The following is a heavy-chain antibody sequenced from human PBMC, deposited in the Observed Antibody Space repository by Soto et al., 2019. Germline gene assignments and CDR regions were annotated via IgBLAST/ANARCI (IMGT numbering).Heavy chain of an antibody. V-gene: IGHV4-34*01. CDR3: ARRGPGYCSSTSCHYSYYGMDV. Sequence: PSETLSLTCAVYGWSFSNYYWSWIRQPPGKGLEWIGEINHSGSTNYNPSLKSRVTISVDTSENQFSLKLTSVTAADTAVYYCARRGPGYCSSTSCHYSYYGMDVWGQGSTVSVS. CDR2: INHSGST. CDR1: GWSFSNYY. D-gene: IGHD2-2*03. J-gene: IGHJ6*02.